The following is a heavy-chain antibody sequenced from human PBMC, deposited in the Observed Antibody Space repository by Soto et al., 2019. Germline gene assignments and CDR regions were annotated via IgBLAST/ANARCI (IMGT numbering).Heavy chain of an antibody. D-gene: IGHD2-21*01. V-gene: IGHV3-30*18. CDR2: ISYDGSNK. Sequence: GSLRLSCAASGFTFSSYGMHWVRQAPGKGLEWVAVISYDGSNKYYADSVKGRFTISRDNSKNTLYLQMNSLRPEDTALYYCAKATSATCTGSICYSFDYWGQGTLVTVSS. CDR1: GFTFSSYG. CDR3: AKATSATCTGSICYSFDY. J-gene: IGHJ4*02.